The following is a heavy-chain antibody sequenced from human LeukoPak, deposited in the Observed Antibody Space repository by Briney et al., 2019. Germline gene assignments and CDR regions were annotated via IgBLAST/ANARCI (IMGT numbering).Heavy chain of an antibody. CDR2: INHSGST. Sequence: SETLSLTCAVYGGSFSGYYWSWIRQPPGKGLEWIGEINHSGSTNYNPSLKSRVTISVDTSKNQFSLKLSSVTAADTAVYYCARGRVVVVVAAFPLHYYMDVWGKGTTVTVSS. J-gene: IGHJ6*03. CDR1: GGSFSGYY. V-gene: IGHV4-34*01. CDR3: ARGRVVVVVAAFPLHYYMDV. D-gene: IGHD2-15*01.